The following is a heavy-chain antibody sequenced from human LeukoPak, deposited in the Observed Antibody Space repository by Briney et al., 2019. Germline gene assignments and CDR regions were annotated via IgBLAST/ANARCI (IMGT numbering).Heavy chain of an antibody. V-gene: IGHV3-23*01. CDR3: AKDLAVLMVYATSFDY. J-gene: IGHJ4*02. D-gene: IGHD2-8*01. Sequence: GGSLRLSCAASGFTLSSYSMSWVRQAPGKGLEWVSLISGHAGSTHYADSVKGRFTISRDITKNTLYLQMNSLRAEDTAVYYCAKDLAVLMVYATSFDYWGQGTLVTVSS. CDR1: GFTLSSYS. CDR2: ISGHAGST.